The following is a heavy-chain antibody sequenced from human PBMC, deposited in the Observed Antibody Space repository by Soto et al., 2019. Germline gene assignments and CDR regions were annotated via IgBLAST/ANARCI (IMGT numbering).Heavy chain of an antibody. CDR1: GYTFTSYA. CDR3: ARDRRYCSGGSGYPYYFDY. CDR2: INAGNGNT. Sequence: QVQLVQSGAEVKKPGASVKVSCKASGYTFTSYAMHWVRQAPGQRLEWMGWINAGNGNTKYSQKFQGRVTITRDTSASTAYMELSSLRYEDTAVDYCARDRRYCSGGSGYPYYFDYWGQGTLVTVSS. V-gene: IGHV1-3*01. D-gene: IGHD2-15*01. J-gene: IGHJ4*02.